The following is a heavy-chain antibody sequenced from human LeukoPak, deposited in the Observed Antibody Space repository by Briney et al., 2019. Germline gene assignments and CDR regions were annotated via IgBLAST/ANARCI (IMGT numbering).Heavy chain of an antibody. Sequence: GGSLRLSCAASGFTFSNAWMTWVRQAPGEGRGWVGRIISKIEGGTTDYATAVKGRLTISRGDSKHTLYLQMNSLKTEDTAVYYCTTDSETYYSDTSGYYYGSFDYWGQGTLVTVSS. CDR2: IISKIEGGTT. CDR1: GFTFSNAW. J-gene: IGHJ4*02. V-gene: IGHV3-15*01. CDR3: TTDSETYYSDTSGYYYGSFDY. D-gene: IGHD3-22*01.